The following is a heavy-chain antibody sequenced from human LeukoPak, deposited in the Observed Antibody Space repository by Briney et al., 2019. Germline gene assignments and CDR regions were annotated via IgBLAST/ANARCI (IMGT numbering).Heavy chain of an antibody. D-gene: IGHD2-2*01. J-gene: IGHJ5*02. Sequence: GGSLRLSCAASGFTFSSYSMNWVRQARGKGLEWVSSISSSSSYIYYADSVKGRFTISRDNAKNSLYLQMNSLRAEDTAVYYCARGGSGPAACCWFDPWGQGTLVTVSS. V-gene: IGHV3-21*01. CDR1: GFTFSSYS. CDR3: ARGGSGPAACCWFDP. CDR2: ISSSSSYI.